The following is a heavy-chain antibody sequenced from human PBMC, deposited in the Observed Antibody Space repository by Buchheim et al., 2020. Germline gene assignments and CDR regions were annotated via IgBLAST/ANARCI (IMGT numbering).Heavy chain of an antibody. Sequence: EVQLVESGGGLVQPGGSLRLSCAASGFTFSSYEMNWVRQAPGKGLEWVSYISSSGSTIYYADSVKGRFTISSDTAKNSSYLQMNSLRAEDTAVYYCAREGIVVVVAASPGGMDVWGQGTT. CDR2: ISSSGSTI. J-gene: IGHJ6*02. V-gene: IGHV3-48*03. CDR1: GFTFSSYE. CDR3: AREGIVVVVAASPGGMDV. D-gene: IGHD2-15*01.